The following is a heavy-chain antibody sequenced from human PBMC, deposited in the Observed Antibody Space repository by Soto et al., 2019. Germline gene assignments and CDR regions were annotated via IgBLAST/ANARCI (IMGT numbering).Heavy chain of an antibody. Sequence: EVQLVESGGGLVKPGGSLRLSCAASGFTFSNAWMNWVRQAPGKGLEWVVRIKSKTDGGTTDYAAPVKGRFTISRDDSNNTLYLQMNSLKTEDTAVYYCTTEPHKNLQLWSHRDYWGQGTLVTVSS. CDR1: GFTFSNAW. D-gene: IGHD5-18*01. CDR3: TTEPHKNLQLWSHRDY. J-gene: IGHJ4*02. V-gene: IGHV3-15*07. CDR2: IKSKTDGGTT.